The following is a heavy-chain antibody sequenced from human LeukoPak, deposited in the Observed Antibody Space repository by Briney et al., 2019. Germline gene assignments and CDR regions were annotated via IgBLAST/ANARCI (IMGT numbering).Heavy chain of an antibody. CDR1: GFIFSDYW. J-gene: IGHJ3*02. Sequence: AGGSLRLSCAASGFIFSDYWMSWVRQAPGRGLEWVGNINQDGSQNSSVDSVKGRFTISRDNAKNSLYLQMNSLGAEDTALYYCAREVTASSFDILGQGTMVTVSS. D-gene: IGHD2-21*02. V-gene: IGHV3-7*01. CDR2: INQDGSQN. CDR3: AREVTASSFDI.